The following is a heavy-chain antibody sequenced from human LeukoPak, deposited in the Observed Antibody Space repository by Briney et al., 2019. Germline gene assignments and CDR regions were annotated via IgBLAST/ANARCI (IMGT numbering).Heavy chain of an antibody. D-gene: IGHD1-26*01. CDR3: AKDVLSGTYYYFDQ. CDR2: ISGSGSNT. V-gene: IGHV3-23*01. CDR1: GFTFSSYA. J-gene: IGHJ4*02. Sequence: PGRSLRLSCAASGFTFSSYAMNWVRHAPGKGLEWVSGISGSGSNTYYADSVMGRFTISRDNSKNTLYLQMNSLRAEDTAVYYCAKDVLSGTYYYFDQWGQGTLVTVSS.